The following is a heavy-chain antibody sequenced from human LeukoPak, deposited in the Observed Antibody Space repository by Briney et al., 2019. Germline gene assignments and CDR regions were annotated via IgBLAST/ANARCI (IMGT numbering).Heavy chain of an antibody. V-gene: IGHV4-34*01. CDR3: ARAIVVPAAPPYYFDH. D-gene: IGHD2-2*01. CDR2: INHSGST. CDR1: GGSFSGYY. J-gene: IGHJ4*02. Sequence: SETLSLTCGVYGGSFSGYYWSWIRQPPGKGLEWIGDINHSGSTNYNPSLKSRVTISVDTSKNQFSLKLSSVTAADTAVYYCARAIVVPAAPPYYFDHWGQGTLVTVSS.